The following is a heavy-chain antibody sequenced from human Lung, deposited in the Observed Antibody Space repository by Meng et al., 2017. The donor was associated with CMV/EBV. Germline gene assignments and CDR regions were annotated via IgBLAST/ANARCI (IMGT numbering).Heavy chain of an antibody. D-gene: IGHD3-22*01. CDR2: ISSSSSTI. J-gene: IGHJ4*02. CDR1: GFTFSTYS. CDR3: ARVRTYFDHSGYLDY. Sequence: GGSLRLXCVVSGFTFSTYSMIWVRQAPGQGLELVSYISSSSSTIYYGDSVKGGFTISRDNARNSIYLQMNSLRPEDTAVYYCARVRTYFDHSGYLDYWGQGTLVTVSS. V-gene: IGHV3-48*04.